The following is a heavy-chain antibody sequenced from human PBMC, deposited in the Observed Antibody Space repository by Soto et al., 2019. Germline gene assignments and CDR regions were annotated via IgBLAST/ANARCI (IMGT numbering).Heavy chain of an antibody. D-gene: IGHD1-7*01. V-gene: IGHV1-58*01. CDR3: ATCQRKFRVGFNYRMTA. CDR1: GFTLTSFA. J-gene: IGHJ6*02. Sequence: VASVKVSCKASGFTLTSFAVQWVRQTRGQRLEWIGWIVGGSGNTNYAQKFQERVTITRDMSTSTAYMELNSLRSEDTAVYYCATCQRKFRVGFNYRMTAWGQETTVT. CDR2: IVGGSGNT.